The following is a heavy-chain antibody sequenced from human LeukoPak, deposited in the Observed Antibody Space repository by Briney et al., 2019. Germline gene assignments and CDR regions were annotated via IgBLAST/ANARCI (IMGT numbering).Heavy chain of an antibody. D-gene: IGHD6-6*01. CDR3: ARAGAALTGYGDAFDI. CDR2: IYYSGST. CDR1: GGSISSYY. Sequence: PSETLSLTCTVSGGSISSYYWSWIRQPPGKGLEWIGYIYYSGSTNYNPSLKSRVTISVDTSKNQFSLKLSSVTAADTAVYYCARAGAALTGYGDAFDIWGQGTMVTVSS. J-gene: IGHJ3*02. V-gene: IGHV4-59*01.